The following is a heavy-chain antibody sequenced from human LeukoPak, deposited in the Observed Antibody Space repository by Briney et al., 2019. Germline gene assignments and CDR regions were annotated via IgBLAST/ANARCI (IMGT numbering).Heavy chain of an antibody. D-gene: IGHD1-26*01. V-gene: IGHV1-69*04. CDR1: GGTFSSYA. J-gene: IGHJ5*02. CDR2: IIPILGIA. Sequence: SVKVSCKASGGTFSSYAISWVRQAPGQGLEWMGRIIPILGIANYAQKFQGRVTITADKSTSTAYMELSSLRAEDTAVYYCARSGSEMDSGNNQSHAAQNYNWFDPWGQGTLVTVSS. CDR3: ARSGSEMDSGNNQSHAAQNYNWFDP.